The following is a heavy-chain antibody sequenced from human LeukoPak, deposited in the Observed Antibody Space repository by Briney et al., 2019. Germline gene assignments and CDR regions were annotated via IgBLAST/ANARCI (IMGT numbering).Heavy chain of an antibody. CDR2: ISWNSGSI. D-gene: IGHD3-16*01. Sequence: PGGSLRLSCAASGFTFDDYAMHWVREAPGKGLEWVSGISWNSGSIGYADSVKGRFTISRDNAKNSLYLQMNSLRAEDTAVYYCAREFLGYWGQGTLVTVSS. CDR1: GFTFDDYA. CDR3: AREFLGY. J-gene: IGHJ4*02. V-gene: IGHV3-9*01.